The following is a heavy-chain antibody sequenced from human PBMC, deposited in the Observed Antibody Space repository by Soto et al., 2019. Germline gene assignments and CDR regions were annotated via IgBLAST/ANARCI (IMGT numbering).Heavy chain of an antibody. Sequence: GGSLRLSCTASGFTFSDYYMSWIRQAPGKGLEWLAYISGSGSTTYYTDSVKGRFAISGDNARTSLYLQINSLRVEDSAVYYCARSSLTYFEFWGQGTLVTVSS. V-gene: IGHV3-11*01. CDR3: ARSSLTYFEF. J-gene: IGHJ4*02. CDR2: ISGSGSTT. CDR1: GFTFSDYY.